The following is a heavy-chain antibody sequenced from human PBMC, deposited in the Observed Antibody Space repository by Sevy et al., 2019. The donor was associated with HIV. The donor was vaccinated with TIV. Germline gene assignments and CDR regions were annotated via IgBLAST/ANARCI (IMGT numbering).Heavy chain of an antibody. CDR3: ATAPARMFVADDAFDI. Sequence: ASVKVSCKVSGYILSELSVHWVRQAPGKGLEWMGGFDPEDGETIYAQKFQGRVTMTEDTSTDTAYMELNSLRSEDTAVYYCATAPARMFVADDAFDIWGQGTMVTVSS. CDR2: FDPEDGET. V-gene: IGHV1-24*01. D-gene: IGHD3-10*02. J-gene: IGHJ3*02. CDR1: GYILSELS.